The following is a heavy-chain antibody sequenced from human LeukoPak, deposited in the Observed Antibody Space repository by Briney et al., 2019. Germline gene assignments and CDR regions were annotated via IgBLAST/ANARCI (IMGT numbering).Heavy chain of an antibody. J-gene: IGHJ4*02. D-gene: IGHD3-10*01. CDR1: GFTFSSYW. V-gene: IGHV3-7*01. CDR2: IKQDGSEK. CDR3: ARDGWSITMVRDDY. Sequence: PGGSLRLSCAASGFTFSSYWMSWVRQAPGKGLEWVANIKQDGSEKYYVDSVKGRFTISRDNAKNSLYLQMNSLRAEDTAVYYCARDGWSITMVRDDYWGQGTLVTVSS.